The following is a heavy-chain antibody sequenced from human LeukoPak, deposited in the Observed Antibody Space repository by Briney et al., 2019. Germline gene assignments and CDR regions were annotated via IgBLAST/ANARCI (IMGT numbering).Heavy chain of an antibody. V-gene: IGHV3-23*01. CDR1: GFTFRDYY. J-gene: IGHJ3*02. Sequence: GGPLRLPCAASGFTFRDYYMNWLRQAPGKGLEWVSPISGSGGTTYYADSVKGRFTISRDNSKNTLYLQMNSLRAEDTAVYYCAKGTVARFGEGDAFDIWGQGTMVTASS. D-gene: IGHD3-16*01. CDR2: ISGSGGTT. CDR3: AKGTVARFGEGDAFDI.